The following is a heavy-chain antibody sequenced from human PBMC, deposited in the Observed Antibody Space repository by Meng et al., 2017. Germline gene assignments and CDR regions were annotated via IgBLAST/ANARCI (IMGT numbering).Heavy chain of an antibody. CDR1: GYSISSGYY. D-gene: IGHD4-17*01. Sequence: GSLRLSCTVSGYSISSGYYWGWIRQPPGKWLEWIGSIYHSGSTYYNPSLKSRVTISVDTSKNQFSLKLSSVTAADTAVYYCARLRFERNWFDPWGQGTLVTVSS. CDR3: ARLRFERNWFDP. J-gene: IGHJ5*02. V-gene: IGHV4-38-2*02. CDR2: IYHSGST.